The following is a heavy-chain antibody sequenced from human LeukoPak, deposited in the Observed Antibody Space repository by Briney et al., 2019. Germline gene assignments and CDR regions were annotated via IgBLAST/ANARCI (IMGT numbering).Heavy chain of an antibody. CDR2: ISSSSNNI. CDR3: ARAEILDY. CDR1: GFTFSSYS. V-gene: IGHV3-48*04. Sequence: PGGSLRLSCAGSGFTFSSYSMNWVRQAPGKGLEWVSYISSSSNNIYYADSVKGRFTISRDNAKNSLYLQMNSLRAEDTAVYYCARAEILDYWGQGTLVTVSS. J-gene: IGHJ4*02. D-gene: IGHD5-24*01.